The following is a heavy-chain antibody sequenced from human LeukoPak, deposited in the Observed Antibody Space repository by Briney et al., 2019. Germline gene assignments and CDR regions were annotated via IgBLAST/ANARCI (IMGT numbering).Heavy chain of an antibody. J-gene: IGHJ3*02. CDR1: GFTFDDYA. CDR3: AKGPHYYDSSGYDSDAFDI. Sequence: GGSLRLSCAASGFTFDDYAMHWVRHAPGKGLEWVSGISWNSGSIGYADSVKGRFTISRDNAKNSLYLQMNSLRAEDTALYYCAKGPHYYDSSGYDSDAFDIWGQGTMVTVSS. D-gene: IGHD3-22*01. V-gene: IGHV3-9*01. CDR2: ISWNSGSI.